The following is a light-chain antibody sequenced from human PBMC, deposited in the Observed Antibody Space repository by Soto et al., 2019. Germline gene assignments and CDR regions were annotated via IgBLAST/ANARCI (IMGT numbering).Light chain of an antibody. J-gene: IGKJ4*01. CDR1: QSISNY. CDR2: AAS. CDR3: QQSVRPPH. Sequence: THSPYSLSPKILLSLTISFRASQSISNYLNWYQQKSGKAPNLLIYAASTLQSGVPSRFSGSGSGTDFTLTISSLQPEDFATYYCQQSVRPPHFGGGGKVDIK. V-gene: IGKV1-39*01.